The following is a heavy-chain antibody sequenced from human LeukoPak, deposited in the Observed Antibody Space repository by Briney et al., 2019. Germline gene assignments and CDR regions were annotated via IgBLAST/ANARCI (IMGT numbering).Heavy chain of an antibody. Sequence: SGPTLVNPTQTVTLTGTFSGFSLSTRGGGVGWIRQPPGTALAWPALSEYNDDKPYSPSPQRRLAITQDTSKNQVVLTMTNMDPADTATYYCAPRRRYSSSPIGLDWGQGTLVTVSS. CDR3: APRRRYSSSPIGLD. D-gene: IGHD6-13*01. CDR2: SEYNDDK. J-gene: IGHJ4*02. V-gene: IGHV2-5*01. CDR1: GFSLSTRGGG.